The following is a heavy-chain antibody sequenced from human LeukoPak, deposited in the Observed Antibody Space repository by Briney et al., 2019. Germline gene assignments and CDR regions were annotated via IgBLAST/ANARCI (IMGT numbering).Heavy chain of an antibody. Sequence: GGSLRLSCAASGFTFSSYSMNWVRQAPGKGLEWVANIKQDGSEKYYVDSVKGRFTISRDNAKNSLYVQMNSLRAEDTAVYYCARANDPPFGYMDVWGKGTTVTVSS. J-gene: IGHJ6*03. CDR2: IKQDGSEK. D-gene: IGHD2/OR15-2a*01. CDR3: ARANDPPFGYMDV. V-gene: IGHV3-7*01. CDR1: GFTFSSYS.